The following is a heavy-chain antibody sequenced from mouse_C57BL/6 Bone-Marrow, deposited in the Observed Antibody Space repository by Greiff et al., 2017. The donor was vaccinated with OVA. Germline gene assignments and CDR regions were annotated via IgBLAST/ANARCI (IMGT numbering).Heavy chain of an antibody. J-gene: IGHJ3*01. CDR1: GFTFSDYG. D-gene: IGHD1-1*01. V-gene: IGHV5-17*01. CDR2: ISSGSSTI. Sequence: EVQVVESGGGLVKPGGSLKLSCAASGFTFSDYGMPWVRQAPETGLEWVAYISSGSSTIYYADPVPGRFTFSRDNAKNTLFLQMTRLRSEDTAMYYCARKAIFYEGFAYWGQGTLVTVSA. CDR3: ARKAIFYEGFAY.